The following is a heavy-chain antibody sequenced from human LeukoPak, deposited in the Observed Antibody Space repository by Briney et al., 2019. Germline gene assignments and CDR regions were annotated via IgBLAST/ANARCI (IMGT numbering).Heavy chain of an antibody. CDR1: GYTFTNYG. CDR3: ARARDPNWFDP. CDR2: ISPYNGNT. V-gene: IGHV1-18*01. Sequence: ASVKVSCKASGYTFTNYGISWVRQTPGQGLEWVGWISPYNGNTNYAQKLQGRVTMTTDTSTSTAYMELRSLRSDDTAVYYCARARDPNWFDPWGQGTLVTVSS. J-gene: IGHJ5*02.